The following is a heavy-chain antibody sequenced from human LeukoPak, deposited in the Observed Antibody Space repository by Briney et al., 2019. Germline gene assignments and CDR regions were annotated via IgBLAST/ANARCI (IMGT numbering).Heavy chain of an antibody. D-gene: IGHD3-10*01. CDR1: GDSVSSNSAA. CDR3: AREYYGSGSYYNGARYFDY. Sequence: SQTLSLTCAISGDSVSSNSAAWNWIRQSPSRGLEWLGRTYYRSKWYNDYAVSVKSRITINPDTSKNQFSLQLSSVTPEDTAVYYCAREYYGSGSYYNGARYFDYWGQGTLVTVSS. V-gene: IGHV6-1*01. CDR2: TYYRSKWYN. J-gene: IGHJ4*02.